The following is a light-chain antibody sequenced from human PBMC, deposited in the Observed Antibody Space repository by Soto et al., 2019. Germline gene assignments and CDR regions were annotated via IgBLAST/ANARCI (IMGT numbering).Light chain of an antibody. CDR2: LNSDGSH. J-gene: IGLJ2*01. Sequence: QSVLTQSPSASASLGASVKLTCTLSSGHSSYAIAWHQQQPEKAPRYLMKLNSDGSHSKGDGIPDRFSGSSSGAERYLTISSLQSEDEADYYCQTWGTGIVVFGGGTQLTVL. CDR1: SGHSSYA. CDR3: QTWGTGIVV. V-gene: IGLV4-69*01.